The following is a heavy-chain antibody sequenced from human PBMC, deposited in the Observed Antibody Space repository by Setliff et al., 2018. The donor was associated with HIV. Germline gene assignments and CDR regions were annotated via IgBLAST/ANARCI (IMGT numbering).Heavy chain of an antibody. D-gene: IGHD1-26*01. CDR3: ARSTVGAGASFP. Sequence: PSETLSLTCTVSGDSINTHYWSWIRQPPGKGLGWIGCISHSGNTNFNPSLKSRVTISLATSKNQFSLRLTSLTAADTAIYYCARSTVGAGASFPWGRGILVTVSS. CDR1: GDSINTHY. CDR2: ISHSGNT. J-gene: IGHJ5*02. V-gene: IGHV4-59*11.